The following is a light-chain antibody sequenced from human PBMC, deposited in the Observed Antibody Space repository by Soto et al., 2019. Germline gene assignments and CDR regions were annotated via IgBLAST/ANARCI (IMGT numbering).Light chain of an antibody. CDR3: AAWDDSLNAL. V-gene: IGLV1-44*01. Sequence: QSVLTQPPSASGTPGQRITISCSGSSSNIGDNPVNWYQQLPGAAPKLLIYINDQRPSGVPDRFSGSKSGTSASLAISGLQPEDAADYYCAAWDDSLNALFGTGTKVNVL. J-gene: IGLJ1*01. CDR1: SSNIGDNP. CDR2: IND.